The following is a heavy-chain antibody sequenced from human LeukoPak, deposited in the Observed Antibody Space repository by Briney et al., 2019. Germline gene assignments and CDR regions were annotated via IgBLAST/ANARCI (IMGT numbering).Heavy chain of an antibody. J-gene: IGHJ5*02. CDR3: ARARDMTVAGTWGDNWFDP. Sequence: SETLSLTCTVSGGSISNFYWSWIRQSPGKGLEWIGYIHYRGSTNYNPSLKSRVTISVATSKSQFSLKLSSVTAADTAIYYCARARDMTVAGTWGDNWFDPWGQGTLVTVSS. CDR2: IHYRGST. V-gene: IGHV4-59*01. D-gene: IGHD6-19*01. CDR1: GGSISNFY.